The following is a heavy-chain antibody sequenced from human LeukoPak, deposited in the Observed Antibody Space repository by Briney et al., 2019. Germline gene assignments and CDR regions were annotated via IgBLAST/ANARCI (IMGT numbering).Heavy chain of an antibody. D-gene: IGHD3-9*01. CDR3: ARRRNAIDFDWLFDFDY. J-gene: IGHJ4*02. Sequence: GASLKICCAASCSCFTNYWIGLVHQLRGKGLEWVGIIYPGDSDTRYSPSFQGQVTISADKSISTAYLQLSSLKASDTAMYYRARRRNAIDFDWLFDFDYWGQGTLVTVSS. V-gene: IGHV5-51*07. CDR1: CSCFTNYW. CDR2: IYPGDSDT.